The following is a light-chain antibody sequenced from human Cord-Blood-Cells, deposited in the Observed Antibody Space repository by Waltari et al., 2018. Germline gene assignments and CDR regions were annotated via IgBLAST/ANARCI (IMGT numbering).Light chain of an antibody. CDR3: QAWDSSTAV. Sequence: SYELTQSPSVSVSPGQTASITCSGANLGDKYACWYQQKPGQSPVLVIYQDSKRPSGIPERFSGSNSGNTATLTISGTQAMDEADYYCQAWDSSTAVFGGGTQLTVL. CDR2: QDS. V-gene: IGLV3-1*01. CDR1: NLGDKY. J-gene: IGLJ7*01.